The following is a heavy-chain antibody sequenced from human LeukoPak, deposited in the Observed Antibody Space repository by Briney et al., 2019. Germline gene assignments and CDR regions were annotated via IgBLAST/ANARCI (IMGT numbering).Heavy chain of an antibody. V-gene: IGHV3-72*01. D-gene: IGHD4/OR15-4a*01. J-gene: IGHJ4*02. CDR1: GFTFSDHY. CDR3: ARIMRVDYGTYYFDY. Sequence: GGSLRLSCAASGFTFSDHYIDWVRQAPGKGLEWVGRARNRGNGYTTQYAASVNGRFTLSRDDSENTVYLQMNSLKTEDTAVYFCARIMRVDYGTYYFDYWGQGTLVTVSS. CDR2: ARNRGNGYTT.